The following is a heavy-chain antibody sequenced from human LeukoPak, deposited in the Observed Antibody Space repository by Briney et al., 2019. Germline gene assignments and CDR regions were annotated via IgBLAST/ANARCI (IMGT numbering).Heavy chain of an antibody. CDR1: GYTFTGYY. CDR2: INPNSGAT. V-gene: IGHV1-2*06. CDR3: ARADSSGLYYFDY. J-gene: IGHJ4*02. Sequence: ASVKVSCKASGYTFTGYYMHWVRQAPGQGLEWMGRINPNSGATNYAQKFQGRVTMTRDTSISTAYMELSRLRSDDTAVYYCARADSSGLYYFDYWGQGTLVTVSS. D-gene: IGHD3-22*01.